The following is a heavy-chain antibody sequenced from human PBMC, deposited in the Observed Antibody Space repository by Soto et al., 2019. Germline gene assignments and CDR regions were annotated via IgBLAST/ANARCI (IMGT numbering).Heavy chain of an antibody. J-gene: IGHJ4*02. CDR3: ARTLYSYGTDY. D-gene: IGHD5-18*01. CDR2: ISGSGGST. CDR1: GFIFSSYA. Sequence: RRLSCAASGFIFSSYAMSWVRQAPGKGLEWVSAISGSGGSTYYADSVKGRFTISRDNSKNTLYLQMNSLRAEDTAVYYCARTLYSYGTDYWGQGTLVTVSS. V-gene: IGHV3-23*01.